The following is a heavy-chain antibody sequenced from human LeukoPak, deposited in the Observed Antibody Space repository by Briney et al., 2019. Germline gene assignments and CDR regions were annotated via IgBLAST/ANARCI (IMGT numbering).Heavy chain of an antibody. CDR3: ARLNVLNNSVLHHFDR. Sequence: SETLSLTCTVSGGSIRSYYWGWIRQPPGKGLEWIGYIHYSESTKYNPSLKSRVTISVDTSKNHFSLKLNSVTAADTAVYYCARLNVLNNSVLHHFDRWGQGTLVTVSS. CDR1: GGSIRSYY. D-gene: IGHD1/OR15-1a*01. CDR2: IHYSEST. J-gene: IGHJ4*02. V-gene: IGHV4-59*08.